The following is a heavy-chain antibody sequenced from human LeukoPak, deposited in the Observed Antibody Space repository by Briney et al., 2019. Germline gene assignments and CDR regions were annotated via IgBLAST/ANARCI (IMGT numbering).Heavy chain of an antibody. J-gene: IGHJ4*02. D-gene: IGHD4-17*01. CDR3: AKLPNGGDYY. CDR1: GFTFSSYG. Sequence: QPGRSLRLSCAASGFTFSSYGMHWVRQAPGKGLGWVAVISYDGSNKYYADSVKGRFTISRDNSKNTLYLQMNSLRAEDTAVYYCAKLPNGGDYYWGQGTLVTVSS. V-gene: IGHV3-30*18. CDR2: ISYDGSNK.